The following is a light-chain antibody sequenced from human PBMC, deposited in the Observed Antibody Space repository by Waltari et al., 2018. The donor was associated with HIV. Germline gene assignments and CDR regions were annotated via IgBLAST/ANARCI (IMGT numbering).Light chain of an antibody. CDR1: ALPKQS. V-gene: IGLV3-25*03. CDR3: QSADTTGTYRV. J-gene: IGLJ3*02. CDR2: KDN. Sequence: SYELTQAPSVSVSTGQTARITCSGDALPKQSAYWYQQQTGQAPVLVIYKDNERPSGIPERFSGSSSGTTVTLTISGVQAEDEADYYCQSADTTGTYRVFGGGTKLTVL.